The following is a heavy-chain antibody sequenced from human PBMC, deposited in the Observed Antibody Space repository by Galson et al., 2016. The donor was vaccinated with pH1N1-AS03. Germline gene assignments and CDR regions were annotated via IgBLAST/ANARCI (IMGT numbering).Heavy chain of an antibody. Sequence: SETLSLTCTVSGGSISSRAYYWGWIRQPPGKGLEWIGSIYDTGRTTYNPSLKSRVTISGGTSKNQLSLKVTSMTAADTAVYYCARVVGARPPPDYWGQGTLVTVSS. D-gene: IGHD1-26*01. J-gene: IGHJ4*02. CDR2: IYDTGRT. V-gene: IGHV4-39*01. CDR1: GGSISSRAYY. CDR3: ARVVGARPPPDY.